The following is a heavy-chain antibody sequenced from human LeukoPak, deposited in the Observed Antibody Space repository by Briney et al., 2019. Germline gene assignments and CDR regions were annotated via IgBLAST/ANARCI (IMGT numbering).Heavy chain of an antibody. D-gene: IGHD3-16*02. Sequence: TGGSLRLSCAASGFTFSSYWMSWVRQAPGKGLEWVANIKQDGSEKYYVDSVKGRFTISRDNAKNSLYLQMSSLRAEDTAVYYCARVNYDYVWGSYRSLYFDYWGQGTLVTVSS. V-gene: IGHV3-7*03. CDR1: GFTFSSYW. CDR2: IKQDGSEK. J-gene: IGHJ4*02. CDR3: ARVNYDYVWGSYRSLYFDY.